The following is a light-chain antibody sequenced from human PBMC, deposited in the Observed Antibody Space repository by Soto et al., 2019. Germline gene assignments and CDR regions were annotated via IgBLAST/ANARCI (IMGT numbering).Light chain of an antibody. V-gene: IGKV3-11*01. CDR2: DAS. Sequence: EIVLTQSPATLSLSPGERATLSCRASQSVSSYLAWYQQKSGQAPRLLIYDASNRATGIPARFSGSGSGTDFTLTLTCLEHEAFAFSYGNKRRNCPETSCGQGTRLDIK. J-gene: IGKJ5*01. CDR3: NKRRNCPETS. CDR1: QSVSSY.